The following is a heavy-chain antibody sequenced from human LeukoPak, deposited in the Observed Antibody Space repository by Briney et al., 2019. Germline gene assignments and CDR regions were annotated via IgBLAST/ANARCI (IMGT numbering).Heavy chain of an antibody. V-gene: IGHV4-59*01. J-gene: IGHJ5*02. D-gene: IGHD2-2*01. CDR1: GGSISSYY. CDR2: IYYSGST. Sequence: PSETLSLTCTVSGGSISSYYWSWIRQPPGKGLEWIGYIYYSGSTNYNPSLKSRVTISVDTSKNQFSLKLSSVTAADTAVYYCARGPRRKVIVVVPAAVNWFDPWGQGTLVTVSS. CDR3: ARGPRRKVIVVVPAAVNWFDP.